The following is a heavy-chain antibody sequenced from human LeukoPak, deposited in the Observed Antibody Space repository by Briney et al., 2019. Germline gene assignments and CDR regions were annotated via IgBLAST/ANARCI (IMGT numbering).Heavy chain of an antibody. J-gene: IGHJ4*02. Sequence: KPSETLSLTCTVSGYSISSGYLWGWIRQPPGKGLEWIGSIDGSGSSYYNPSLKSRVTISVDTSKNQFSLKLGSVTAADTAVYYCARDTGGIAVAGTPSWGQGTLVTVSS. CDR1: GYSISSGYL. V-gene: IGHV4-38-2*02. D-gene: IGHD6-19*01. CDR2: IDGSGSS. CDR3: ARDTGGIAVAGTPS.